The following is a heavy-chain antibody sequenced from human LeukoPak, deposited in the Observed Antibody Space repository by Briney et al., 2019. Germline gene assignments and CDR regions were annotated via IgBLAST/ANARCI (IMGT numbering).Heavy chain of an antibody. CDR3: ARVSFGTQWLPSIDY. J-gene: IGHJ4*02. CDR2: IIPIFGTA. Sequence: ASVKVSCKASGGTFSSYAISWVRQAPGQGLEWMGGIIPIFGTANYAQKFLGRVTITADKSTSTAYMELSSLRSEDTAVYYCARVSFGTQWLPSIDYWGQGTLVTVSS. D-gene: IGHD6-19*01. V-gene: IGHV1-69*06. CDR1: GGTFSSYA.